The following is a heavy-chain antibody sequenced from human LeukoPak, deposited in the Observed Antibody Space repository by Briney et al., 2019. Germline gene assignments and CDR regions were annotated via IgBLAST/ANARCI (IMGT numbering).Heavy chain of an antibody. Sequence: GGSLRLSCAASGLTVSSNYMSWVRQAPGKGLEWVSVIYRGGPTYYADSVKGRFTISRDNSKNTLYLQMNSLRAEATAVYYCARDSYVDSEAVRWFDPWGQGTLVTVSS. CDR3: ARDSYVDSEAVRWFDP. V-gene: IGHV3-66*01. CDR2: IYRGGPT. CDR1: GLTVSSNY. J-gene: IGHJ5*02. D-gene: IGHD4-17*01.